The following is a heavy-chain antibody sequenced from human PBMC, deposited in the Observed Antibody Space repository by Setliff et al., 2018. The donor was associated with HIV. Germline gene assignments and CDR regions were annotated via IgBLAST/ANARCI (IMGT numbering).Heavy chain of an antibody. J-gene: IGHJ4*02. CDR3: ARGRGSSSSWPIDY. D-gene: IGHD6-13*01. V-gene: IGHV4-31*02. CDR2: IYNTGST. CDR1: GFTFSPYW. Sequence: SETLSLSCAASGFTFSPYWMHWVRQHPGKGLEWIGYIYNTGSTYHSPSLESRVTISIDTSKNQFSLKLSSVTAADTAVYFCARGRGSSSSWPIDYWGQGTLVTVSS.